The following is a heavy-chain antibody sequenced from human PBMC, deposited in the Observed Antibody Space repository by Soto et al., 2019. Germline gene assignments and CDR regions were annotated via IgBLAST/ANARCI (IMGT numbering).Heavy chain of an antibody. V-gene: IGHV3-33*01. D-gene: IGHD3-10*01. J-gene: IGHJ3*02. CDR2: IWYDGSNK. CDR3: ARGFRGFGELFSAFDI. Sequence: QVQPVESGGGVVQPGRSLRLSCAASGFTFSSYGMHWVRQAPGKGLEWVAVIWYDGSNKYYADSVKGRFTISRDNSKNTLYLQMNSLRAEDTAVYYCARGFRGFGELFSAFDIWGQGTMVTVSS. CDR1: GFTFSSYG.